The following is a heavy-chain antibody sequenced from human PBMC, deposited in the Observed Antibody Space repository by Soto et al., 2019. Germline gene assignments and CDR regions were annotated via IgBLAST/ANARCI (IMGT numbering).Heavy chain of an antibody. CDR1: GFTFSSYG. Sequence: GGSLRLSCAASGFTFSSYGMHWVRQAPGKGLEWAAVISYDGSNKYYADSVKGRFTISRDNSKNTLYLQMNSLRAEDTAVYYCAKAQNYYDSSGYYPSWGQGTLVTVSS. D-gene: IGHD3-22*01. V-gene: IGHV3-30*18. CDR2: ISYDGSNK. CDR3: AKAQNYYDSSGYYPS. J-gene: IGHJ5*02.